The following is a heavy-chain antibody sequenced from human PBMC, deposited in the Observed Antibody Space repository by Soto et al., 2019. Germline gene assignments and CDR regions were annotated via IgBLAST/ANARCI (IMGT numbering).Heavy chain of an antibody. CDR1: VYPFTSYG. CDR3: ARLAYCGGDCYYDAFDI. J-gene: IGHJ3*02. Sequence: SVKVACKAPVYPFTSYGISVVRQAPGQGLEWMGWISAYNGNTNYSQKLQGRVTMTTDTSTSTAYMELRRLRSDDTAVYYCARLAYCGGDCYYDAFDIWGQGTMVTVSS. CDR2: ISAYNGNT. V-gene: IGHV1-18*01. D-gene: IGHD2-21*02.